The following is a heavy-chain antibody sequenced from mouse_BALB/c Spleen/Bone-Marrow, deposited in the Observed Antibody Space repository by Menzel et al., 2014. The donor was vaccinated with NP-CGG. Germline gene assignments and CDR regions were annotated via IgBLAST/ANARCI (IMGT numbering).Heavy chain of an antibody. D-gene: IGHD2-4*01. CDR3: AADSDYDSDGVGPMDY. CDR2: IRNKAYGDTI. J-gene: IGHJ4*01. V-gene: IGHV7-3*02. CDR1: GFTFTNYY. Sequence: VQLKESGGGLVQPGGSLRLSCSTSGFTFTNYYISWVSQPPGKALEWLGFIRNKAYGDTIEYSASVKGRFTISSDNSQSILYLQMNTLRAEDSGTYYCAADSDYDSDGVGPMDYWGQGTPVTVSS.